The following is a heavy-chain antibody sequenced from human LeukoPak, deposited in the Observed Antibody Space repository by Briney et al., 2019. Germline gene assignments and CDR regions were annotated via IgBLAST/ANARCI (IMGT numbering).Heavy chain of an antibody. D-gene: IGHD3-22*01. CDR1: GFTFSSYE. J-gene: IGHJ4*02. CDR3: ARDSLTMIVGRQKRGLDY. CDR2: ISSRGSTI. V-gene: IGHV3-48*03. Sequence: TGGSLRLSCAASGFTFSSYEMSWVRQAPGKGLEWVSYISSRGSTIYYADSVKGRFTISRDNAKNSLYLQMNSLRAEDTAVYYCARDSLTMIVGRQKRGLDYWGQGTLVTVSS.